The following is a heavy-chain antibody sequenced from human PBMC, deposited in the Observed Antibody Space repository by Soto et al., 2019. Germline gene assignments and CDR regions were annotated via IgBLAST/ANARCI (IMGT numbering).Heavy chain of an antibody. CDR1: GGPISSSSYY. D-gene: IGHD3-22*01. CDR3: ARLTSISGYYFDY. V-gene: IGHV4-39*07. J-gene: IGHJ4*02. Sequence: SETLSLTCTVSGGPISSSSYYWGWIRQPPGKGLEWIGSIYYGGSTYYNPSLKSRVTISVDTSKNQFSLKLSSVTAADTAVYYCARLTSISGYYFDYWGQGTLVTVSS. CDR2: IYYGGST.